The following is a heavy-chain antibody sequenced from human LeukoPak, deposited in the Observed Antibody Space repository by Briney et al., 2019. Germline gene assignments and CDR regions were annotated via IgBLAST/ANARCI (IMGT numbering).Heavy chain of an antibody. CDR3: ARTYCENCPNPNWFDP. J-gene: IGHJ5*02. V-gene: IGHV1-18*01. D-gene: IGHD2-8*01. CDR1: GYTFTSYG. CDR2: ISAYNGNT. Sequence: ASVKVSCKASGYTFTSYGISWVRQAPGQGLEWMGWISAYNGNTNYAQKLQGRVTMTTDTSTSTAYMELRSLRSDDTAVYYCARTYCENCPNPNWFDPWGQGTLVTVSS.